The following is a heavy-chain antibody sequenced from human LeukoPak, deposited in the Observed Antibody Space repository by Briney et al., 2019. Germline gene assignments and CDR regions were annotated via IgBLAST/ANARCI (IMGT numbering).Heavy chain of an antibody. CDR1: GTFMNLYY. Sequence: SETLSLTCILWGTFMNLYYWSWMRRPPGKGLEWIGYIYSSGSTNYNPSLKSRVTMSTDTSKKQISLKLSSVTAADTAVYYCARHYYDSSGYLRSFDHWGQGTLVTISS. D-gene: IGHD3-22*01. J-gene: IGHJ4*02. CDR3: ARHYYDSSGYLRSFDH. V-gene: IGHV4-59*08. CDR2: IYSSGST.